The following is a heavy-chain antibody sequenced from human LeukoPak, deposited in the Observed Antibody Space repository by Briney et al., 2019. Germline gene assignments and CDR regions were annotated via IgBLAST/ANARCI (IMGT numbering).Heavy chain of an antibody. CDR1: GFTFGDYA. J-gene: IGHJ4*02. D-gene: IGHD3-22*01. V-gene: IGHV3-49*04. CDR3: TRDEYYYDSSGYYYLD. CDR2: IRGKAYGGTT. Sequence: GGSLRLSCTASGFTFGDYAMSWVRQAPGKGLEWVGFIRGKAYGGTTEYAASVKGRFTISRDDSKSIAYLQMNSLKTEDTAVYYCTRDEYYYDSSGYYYLDWGQGTLVTVSS.